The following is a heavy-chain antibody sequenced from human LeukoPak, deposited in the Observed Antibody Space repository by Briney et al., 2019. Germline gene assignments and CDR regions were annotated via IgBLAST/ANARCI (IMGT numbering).Heavy chain of an antibody. D-gene: IGHD4-17*01. CDR2: IYNSGHT. V-gene: IGHV4-59*01. CDR1: GVSISNYY. CDR3: ARAAVTTSRYFQH. Sequence: SETLSLTCTGSGVSISNYYWSWIRQPPGKGLKWIGYIYNSGHTNSNPSLKSRVTTSEATSKNPLSLKLSSLTAADTAVYYCARAAVTTSRYFQHWGQGTLVTVSS. J-gene: IGHJ1*01.